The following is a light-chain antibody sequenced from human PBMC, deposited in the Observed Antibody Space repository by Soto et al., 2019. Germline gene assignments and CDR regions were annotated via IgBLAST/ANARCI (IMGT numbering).Light chain of an antibody. J-gene: IGKJ1*01. CDR1: QSISNW. V-gene: IGKV1-5*01. CDR3: QQYNSYSGT. CDR2: HAS. Sequence: DIQMTQSPSTLPASVGGRVTSTCRASQSISNWLAWYKQKPGTAPKVLIYHASNLQSGVPSRFSGSGSGTEFTLTISSLQPDDFATYYCQQYNSYSGTFGQGTKVDI.